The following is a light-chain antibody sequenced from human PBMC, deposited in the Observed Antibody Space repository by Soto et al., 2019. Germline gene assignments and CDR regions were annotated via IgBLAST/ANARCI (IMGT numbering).Light chain of an antibody. Sequence: EIVLTQSPATLSSFPGDRVTLSCRASQSVRNNLAWYQQKPGQAPSLLIYAASTGATGIPARFSGSGSETEFTLTISSMQSEDFAVYHCQQYNNWPYTFGQGTKVDIK. V-gene: IGKV3-15*01. CDR2: AAS. J-gene: IGKJ2*01. CDR1: QSVRNN. CDR3: QQYNNWPYT.